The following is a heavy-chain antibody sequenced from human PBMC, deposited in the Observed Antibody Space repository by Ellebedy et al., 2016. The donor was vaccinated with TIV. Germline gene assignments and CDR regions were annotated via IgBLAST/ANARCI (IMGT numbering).Heavy chain of an antibody. CDR1: GFTFSSYA. CDR2: VSSSGYNT. CDR3: ARGLYSYGFAEYLQH. V-gene: IGHV3-23*01. Sequence: GESLKISCSASGFTFSSYAMIWVRQAPGKGLEWVSTVSSSGYNTFYVDSVKGRFTISRDNSKNTLYLQMNSLRAEDTAVYFCARGLYSYGFAEYLQHWGQGTLVTVSS. J-gene: IGHJ1*01. D-gene: IGHD5-18*01.